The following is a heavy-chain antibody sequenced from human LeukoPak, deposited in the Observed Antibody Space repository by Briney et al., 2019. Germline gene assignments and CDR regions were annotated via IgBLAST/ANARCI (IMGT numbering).Heavy chain of an antibody. D-gene: IGHD2-21*02. J-gene: IGHJ3*02. Sequence: SETLSLTCAVSGGSISSSNWWSWVRQPPGKGLEWIGEIYHSGSTNYNPSLKSRVTISVDTSKNQFSLKLSSVTAADTAVYYCARVVAYCGGDCYQDAFDIWGQGTMVTVSS. CDR2: IYHSGST. CDR3: ARVVAYCGGDCYQDAFDI. V-gene: IGHV4-4*02. CDR1: GGSISSSNW.